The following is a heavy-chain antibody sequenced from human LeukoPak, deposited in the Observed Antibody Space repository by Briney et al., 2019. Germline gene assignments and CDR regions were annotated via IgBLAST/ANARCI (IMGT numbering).Heavy chain of an antibody. J-gene: IGHJ4*02. D-gene: IGHD1-26*01. CDR3: ARARIVGATTKNDY. V-gene: IGHV4-34*01. CDR1: GGSFSGYY. Sequence: SETLSLTCAVYGGSFSGYYWSWICQPPGKGLEWIGEINHSGSTNYNPSLKSRVTISVDTSKNQFSLKLSSVTAADTAVYYCARARIVGATTKNDYWGQGTLVTVSS. CDR2: INHSGST.